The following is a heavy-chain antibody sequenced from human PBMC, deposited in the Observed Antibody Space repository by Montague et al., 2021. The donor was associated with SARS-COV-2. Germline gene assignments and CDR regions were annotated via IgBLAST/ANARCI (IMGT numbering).Heavy chain of an antibody. Sequence: SETRSLTCSVSGDSITNHYWSWIRQPAGKGLEWIGRMHFTGKTNFSPFFSSRLTMSADTSKNQFSLKLTSVTAADTAIYFCARDRFDFGAGRQGTLDFWGQGTLVTVSS. V-gene: IGHV4-4*07. CDR1: GDSITNHY. CDR3: ARDRFDFGAGRQGTLDF. CDR2: MHFTGKT. J-gene: IGHJ4*02. D-gene: IGHD3-10*01.